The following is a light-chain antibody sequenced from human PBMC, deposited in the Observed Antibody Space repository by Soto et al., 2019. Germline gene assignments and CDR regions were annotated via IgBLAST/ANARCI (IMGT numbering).Light chain of an antibody. Sequence: QSSLTQPPSASGFPGQSVTISCTGTSSDVGGYNYVSWYQQHPGKAPKLMIYEVNKRPSGVPDRFSASKSGNTASLTVSGLQAEDEADYYCSSYAGSNILFGTGTKVTVL. CDR1: SSDVGGYNY. J-gene: IGLJ1*01. V-gene: IGLV2-8*01. CDR3: SSYAGSNIL. CDR2: EVN.